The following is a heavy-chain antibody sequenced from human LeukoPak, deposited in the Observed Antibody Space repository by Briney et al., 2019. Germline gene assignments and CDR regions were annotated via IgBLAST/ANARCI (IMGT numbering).Heavy chain of an antibody. J-gene: IGHJ4*02. CDR2: ITGSGGST. CDR3: AKNVLLWFGIDY. D-gene: IGHD3-10*01. V-gene: IGHV3-23*01. CDR1: GFTFSNYA. Sequence: GGSLRLSCAASGFTFSNYAMSWVRQAPGRGLEWVSGITGSGGSTYYADSVKGRFTISRDNSKNTLYLQMNSLRAEDTAVYYCAKNVLLWFGIDYWGQGTLVTVSS.